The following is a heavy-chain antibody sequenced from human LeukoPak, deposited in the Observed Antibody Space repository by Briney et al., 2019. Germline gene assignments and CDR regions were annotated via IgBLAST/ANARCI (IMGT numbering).Heavy chain of an antibody. CDR2: IYSGGST. CDR1: GFTVSSNY. D-gene: IGHD3-9*01. CDR3: ARPYEDILTGHFHSLSMDV. Sequence: GGSLRLSCAASGFTVSSNYMSWVRQAPGKGLEWGSVIYSGGSTYYADSVKGRFTISRHNSKNTLYLQMNSLRAEDTAVYYCARPYEDILTGHFHSLSMDVWGQGTTVTVSS. J-gene: IGHJ6*02. V-gene: IGHV3-53*04.